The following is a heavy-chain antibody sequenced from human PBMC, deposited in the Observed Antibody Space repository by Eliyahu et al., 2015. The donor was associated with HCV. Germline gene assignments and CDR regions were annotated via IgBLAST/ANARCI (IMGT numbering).Heavy chain of an antibody. CDR1: GFSLSTSGVG. J-gene: IGHJ5*02. CDR2: IYWDDDK. CDR3: AHRRERSRPELDWFDP. V-gene: IGHV2-5*02. D-gene: IGHD6-6*01. Sequence: QITLKESGPTLVKPTQTLTLTCTFSGFSLSTSGVGVGWIRQPPGKALEWLALIYWDDDKRYSPSLKSRLTITKDNSKNQVVLTMTNMDPVDTATYYCAHRRERSRPELDWFDPWGQGTLVTVSS.